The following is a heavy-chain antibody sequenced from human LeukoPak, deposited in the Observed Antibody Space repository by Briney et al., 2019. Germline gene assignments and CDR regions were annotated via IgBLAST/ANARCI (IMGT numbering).Heavy chain of an antibody. D-gene: IGHD1-26*01. CDR3: ARLVYAIGVVGATGWFDP. V-gene: IGHV4-59*08. CDR2: IYYSGST. CDR1: GGSISSYY. Sequence: PSETLSLTCTVSGGSISSYYWSWIRQPPGKGLEWIGYIYYSGSTNYNPSLKSRVTISVDTSKNQFSLKLSSVTAADTAVYYCARLVYAIGVVGATGWFDPWGQGTLVTVSS. J-gene: IGHJ5*02.